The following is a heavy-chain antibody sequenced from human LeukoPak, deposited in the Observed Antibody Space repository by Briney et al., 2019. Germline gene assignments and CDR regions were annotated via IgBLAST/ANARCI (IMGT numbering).Heavy chain of an antibody. V-gene: IGHV3-21*01. Sequence: GGSLRLSCAASGFTFSSYSMNWVRQAPGKGLEWVSSISSSSSYIYYADSVKGRFTISRDNAKNSLYLQMNSLRAEDTAVYYCAKADTTYYGSGLTSFDYWGQGTLVTVSS. D-gene: IGHD3-10*01. J-gene: IGHJ4*02. CDR2: ISSSSSYI. CDR1: GFTFSSYS. CDR3: AKADTTYYGSGLTSFDY.